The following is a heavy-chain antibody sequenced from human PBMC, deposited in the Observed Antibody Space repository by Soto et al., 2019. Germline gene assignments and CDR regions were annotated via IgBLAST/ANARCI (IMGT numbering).Heavy chain of an antibody. Sequence: SETLSLTCTVSGGSISSGGYYWSWIRQHPGKGLEWIGYIYYSGSTYYNPSLKSRVTISVDTSKNQFSLKLSSVTAADTAVYYCARVYDSSGYYSINWFDPWGQGTLVTVSS. CDR2: IYYSGST. V-gene: IGHV4-31*03. J-gene: IGHJ5*02. CDR3: ARVYDSSGYYSINWFDP. CDR1: GGSISSGGYY. D-gene: IGHD3-22*01.